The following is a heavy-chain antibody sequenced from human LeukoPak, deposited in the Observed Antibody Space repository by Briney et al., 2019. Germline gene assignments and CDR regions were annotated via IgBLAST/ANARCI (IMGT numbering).Heavy chain of an antibody. CDR2: ISSSGRTM. CDR1: GFTFSSYE. CDR3: ARDRYGYSGDASDI. D-gene: IGHD4-17*01. J-gene: IGHJ3*02. Sequence: PGGSLRLSCTASGFTFSSYEMNWVRQAPGKGLEWVSHISSSGRTMYYADSVKGRFTISRDNAKNSLYLQMNGLRAEDTAVYYCARDRYGYSGDASDIWGQGTMVTVSS. V-gene: IGHV3-48*03.